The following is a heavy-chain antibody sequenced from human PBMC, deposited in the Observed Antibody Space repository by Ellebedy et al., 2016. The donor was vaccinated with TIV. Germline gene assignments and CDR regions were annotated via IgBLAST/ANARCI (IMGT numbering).Heavy chain of an antibody. CDR1: GFSFRSYA. CDR2: ISGTGGRS. Sequence: GESLKISCAASGFSFRSYALHWVRQAPGPVLEWVSVISGTGGRSHHADSGRGRFTISRGNSENTLYLQMNSLRAEDTAVYYCAKAKGQGYFNDGLEVWGQGTTVTV. V-gene: IGHV3-23*01. J-gene: IGHJ6*02. CDR3: AKAKGQGYFNDGLEV.